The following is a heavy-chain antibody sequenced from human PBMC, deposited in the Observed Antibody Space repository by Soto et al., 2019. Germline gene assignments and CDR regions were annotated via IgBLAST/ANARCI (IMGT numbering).Heavy chain of an antibody. CDR1: GGSISSSSYY. CDR2: IYYSGST. J-gene: IGHJ5*02. Sequence: SETLSLTCTVSGGSISSSSYYWGWIRQPPGKGLEWIGSIYYSGSTYYNPSLKSRVTISVDTSKNQFSLKLSSVTAADTAVYYCARHRQQPPSISNWFGPWGQGTLVTVSS. CDR3: ARHRQQPPSISNWFGP. D-gene: IGHD2-21*01. V-gene: IGHV4-39*01.